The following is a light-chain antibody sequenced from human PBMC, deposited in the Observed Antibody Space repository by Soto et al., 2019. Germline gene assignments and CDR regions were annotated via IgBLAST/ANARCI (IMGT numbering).Light chain of an antibody. CDR2: EVA. CDR1: SRDVGSYNL. V-gene: IGLV2-23*02. CDR3: SSYAGISTFVV. Sequence: QSALTQPDSVSGSPGQSITISCTGTSRDVGSYNLVSWYQQHPGKAPKLMIYEVANRPSGVSNRFSGSKSGNTASLTISGLQAEDEAVYYCSSYAGISTFVVFGGGTKVTVL. J-gene: IGLJ2*01.